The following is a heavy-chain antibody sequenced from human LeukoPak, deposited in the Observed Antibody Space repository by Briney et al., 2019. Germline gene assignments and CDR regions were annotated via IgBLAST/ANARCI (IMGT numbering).Heavy chain of an antibody. CDR2: INPDSGGT. Sequence: VSVKVSCKASGFTFTDYYIHWLRQAPGQGPEWMGWINPDSGGTDNAQQFQGRVTITKDTSITTIYIEMTRLTSDDTAIYYCARGGPRNIEIEAAAESRPTGLFPSDAFDIWGQGTVVTVSS. CDR1: GFTFTDYY. CDR3: ARGGPRNIEIEAAAESRPTGLFPSDAFDI. V-gene: IGHV1-2*02. J-gene: IGHJ3*02. D-gene: IGHD6-13*01.